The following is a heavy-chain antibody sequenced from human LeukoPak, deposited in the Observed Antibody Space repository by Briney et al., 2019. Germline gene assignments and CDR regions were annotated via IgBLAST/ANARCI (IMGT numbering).Heavy chain of an antibody. Sequence: ASVKVSCKASGYTYTSYGISWVRQAPGQGLEWMGWISAYNGNTNYAQKLQGRVTMTTDTSTSTAYMELRSLRPDDTAVYYCARCGATYYDILTGYYPYYFDYWGQGTLVTVSS. V-gene: IGHV1-18*01. J-gene: IGHJ4*02. CDR1: GYTYTSYG. D-gene: IGHD3-9*01. CDR2: ISAYNGNT. CDR3: ARCGATYYDILTGYYPYYFDY.